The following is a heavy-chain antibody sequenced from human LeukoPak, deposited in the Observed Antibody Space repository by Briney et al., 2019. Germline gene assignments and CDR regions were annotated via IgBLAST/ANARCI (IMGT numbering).Heavy chain of an antibody. CDR1: GFTFSTFW. J-gene: IGHJ5*02. V-gene: IGHV3-7*01. Sequence: GGSLRLSCAASGFTFSTFWMTWVRQSPGKELEWVANIKQDGSEKHYVDSVKGRFTISRDNANDALYLQMNSLRAEDTAVYYCAKGKIAAVSWGQGTLVTVSS. CDR2: IKQDGSEK. CDR3: AKGKIAAVS. D-gene: IGHD6-13*01.